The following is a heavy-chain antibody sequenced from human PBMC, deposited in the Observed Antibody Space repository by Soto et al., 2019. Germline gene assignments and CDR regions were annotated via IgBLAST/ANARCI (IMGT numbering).Heavy chain of an antibody. V-gene: IGHV4-31*03. CDR1: GCSISSGGYY. CDR2: IYYSGST. J-gene: IGHJ6*02. Sequence: SETLSLTCPFSGCSISSGGYYWSWIRQHPGKGLEWIGYIYYSGSTYYNPSLKSRVTISVDTSKNQFSLKLSSVTAADTAVYYCAREATRGGQYYYYGMDVWGQGTTVTVSS. CDR3: AREATRGGQYYYYGMDV. D-gene: IGHD3-16*01.